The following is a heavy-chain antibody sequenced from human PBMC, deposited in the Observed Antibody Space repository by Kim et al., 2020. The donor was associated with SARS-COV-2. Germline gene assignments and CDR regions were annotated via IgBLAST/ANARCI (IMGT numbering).Heavy chain of an antibody. CDR1: GYTFTSYY. J-gene: IGHJ6*02. CDR2: INPSGGST. V-gene: IGHV1-46*01. Sequence: ASVKVSCKASGYTFTSYYMHWVRQAPGQGLEWMGIINPSGGSTSYAQKFQGRVTMTRDTSTSTVYMELSSLRSEDTAVYYCARDGYYVSGSRGGGMDVWGQGTTVTVSS. D-gene: IGHD3-10*01. CDR3: ARDGYYVSGSRGGGMDV.